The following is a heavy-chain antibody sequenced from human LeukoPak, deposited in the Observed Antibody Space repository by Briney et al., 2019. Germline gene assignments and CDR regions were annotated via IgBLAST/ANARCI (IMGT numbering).Heavy chain of an antibody. V-gene: IGHV3-23*01. CDR3: ARNKGQLVPNYCMNV. J-gene: IGHJ6*03. CDR1: GFSLSTFA. CDR2: LSGSGSRT. D-gene: IGHD2/OR15-2a*01. Sequence: GGSLRLSCKASGFSLSTFAMSWVRRAPGKGLELVSTLSGSGSRTYYAESVKGRFTISRDTSMNTVFLQMNSLRGDDTAIYYCARNKGQLVPNYCMNVWGKGTTVTVS.